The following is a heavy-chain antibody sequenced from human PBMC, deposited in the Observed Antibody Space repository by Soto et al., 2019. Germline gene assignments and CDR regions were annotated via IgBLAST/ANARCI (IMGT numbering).Heavy chain of an antibody. Sequence: GSLRLSCAASGFTFSSYAMSWVRQAPGKGLEWVSAISGSGGSTYYADSVKGRFTISRDNSKNTLYQQMNSLRAEDTAVYYCARGGIRDFWSGYSMEPFDYWGQGTLVTAPQ. V-gene: IGHV3-23*01. CDR3: ARGGIRDFWSGYSMEPFDY. J-gene: IGHJ4*02. CDR1: GFTFSSYA. CDR2: ISGSGGST. D-gene: IGHD3-3*01.